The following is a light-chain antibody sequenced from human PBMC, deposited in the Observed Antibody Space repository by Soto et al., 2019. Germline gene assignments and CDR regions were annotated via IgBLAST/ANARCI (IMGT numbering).Light chain of an antibody. CDR1: QSISIW. V-gene: IGKV1-5*03. CDR3: LQDYSYPRT. Sequence: DIQMTQSLSTLSASVGDRVTITCRASQSISIWLAWYQQQPGKAPNLLIHKASHLESGVPSRFSGSGSGTDFTLTISSLQPEDFATYYCLQDYSYPRTFGQGTKVDIK. CDR2: KAS. J-gene: IGKJ1*01.